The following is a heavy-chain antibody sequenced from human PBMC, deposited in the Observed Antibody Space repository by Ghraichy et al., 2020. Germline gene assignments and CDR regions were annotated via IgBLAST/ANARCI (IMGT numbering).Heavy chain of an antibody. CDR2: IKQDGSEK. CDR1: GFSFSNYW. V-gene: IGHV3-7*03. CDR3: ARGSSGAHQDWFDP. J-gene: IGHJ5*02. D-gene: IGHD6-19*01. Sequence: GALRLSCAASGFSFSNYWMSWARQAPGKGLEWVANIKQDGSEKHYVDSVKGRITISRDNAKNSLYLQMNSLRAEDTAVYYCARGSSGAHQDWFDPWGQGTLVTVSS.